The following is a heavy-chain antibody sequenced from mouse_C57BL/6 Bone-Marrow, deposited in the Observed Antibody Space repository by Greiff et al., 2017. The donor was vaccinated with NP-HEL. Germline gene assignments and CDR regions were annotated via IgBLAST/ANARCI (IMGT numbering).Heavy chain of an antibody. Sequence: EVQGVESGGDLVKPGGSLKLSCAASGFTFSSYGMSWVRPTPDKRLEWVATISSGGSYTYYPDSVKGRFTISRDNAKNTLYLQMSSLKSEDTAMYYCARRGYPAWFAYWGQGTLVTVSA. CDR2: ISSGGSYT. J-gene: IGHJ3*01. D-gene: IGHD2-2*01. V-gene: IGHV5-6*01. CDR1: GFTFSSYG. CDR3: ARRGYPAWFAY.